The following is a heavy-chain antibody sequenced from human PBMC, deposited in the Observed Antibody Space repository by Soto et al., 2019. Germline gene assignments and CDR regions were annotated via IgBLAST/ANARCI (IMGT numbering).Heavy chain of an antibody. V-gene: IGHV4-59*01. Sequence: SETLSLTCTVSGGSISSYYWSWIRQPPGKGLEWIGYIYYSGSTNYNPSLKSRVTISVDTSKNQFSLKLSSVTAADTAVYYCASIRMGYWGQGTLVTVSS. CDR1: GGSISSYY. J-gene: IGHJ4*02. CDR3: ASIRMGY. D-gene: IGHD2-21*01. CDR2: IYYSGST.